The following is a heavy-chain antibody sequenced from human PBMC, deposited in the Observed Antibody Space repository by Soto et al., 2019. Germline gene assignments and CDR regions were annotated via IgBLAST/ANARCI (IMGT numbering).Heavy chain of an antibody. CDR2: INAGNGNT. CDR3: ARDRSHSAVAGLVLGDY. V-gene: IGHV1-3*01. D-gene: IGHD6-19*01. CDR1: GYTFTSYA. Sequence: ASVKVSCKASGYTFTSYAMHWVRQAPGQRLEWMGWINAGNGNTKYSQKFQGRVTITRDTSASTAYMELSSLRSEDTAVYYCARDRSHSAVAGLVLGDYWGQGTLVTVSS. J-gene: IGHJ4*02.